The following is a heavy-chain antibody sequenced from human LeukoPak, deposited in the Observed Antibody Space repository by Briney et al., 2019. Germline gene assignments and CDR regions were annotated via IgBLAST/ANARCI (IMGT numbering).Heavy chain of an antibody. CDR1: GFTFSSYG. V-gene: IGHV3-30*02. D-gene: IGHD3-3*01. Sequence: TGGSLRLSCAASGFTFSSYGMHWVRQAPGKGLEWVAFIRHDGSNKYYADSVKGRFTISRDNSKNTLYLQMNSLRAEDTAVYYCAKDRGIFGVVYYFDYWGQGSLVTVSS. CDR2: IRHDGSNK. J-gene: IGHJ4*02. CDR3: AKDRGIFGVVYYFDY.